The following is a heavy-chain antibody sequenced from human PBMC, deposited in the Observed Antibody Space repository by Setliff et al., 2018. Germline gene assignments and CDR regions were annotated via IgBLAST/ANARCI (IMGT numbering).Heavy chain of an antibody. CDR2: IYYSGST. D-gene: IGHD3-3*01. J-gene: IGHJ5*02. V-gene: IGHV4-39*01. CDR3: ARHGGALYYNFWSGYPNWFDP. Sequence: SETLSLTCTVSGGSISSGDYYWGWIRQPPGKGLEWIGSIYYSGSTYYNPSLKSRVTISVDTSKNQFSLKLSSVTAADTAVYYCARHGGALYYNFWSGYPNWFDPWGQGTLVTVSS. CDR1: GGSISSGDYY.